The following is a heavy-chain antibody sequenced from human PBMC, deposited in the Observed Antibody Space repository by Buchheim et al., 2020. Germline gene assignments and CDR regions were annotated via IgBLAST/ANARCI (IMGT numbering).Heavy chain of an antibody. D-gene: IGHD6-19*01. Sequence: QVQLVESGGGVVQPGRSLRLSCAASGFTFSHYAVHWVRQAPGKGLEWVAVISYDGSTIYYADSVKGRFTFYRHNSMNTLCLQMNSLRAEDTAVYYCARDRGSGWSYYYYGLDVWGQGTT. CDR1: GFTFSHYA. CDR2: ISYDGSTI. CDR3: ARDRGSGWSYYYYGLDV. V-gene: IGHV3-30*04. J-gene: IGHJ6*02.